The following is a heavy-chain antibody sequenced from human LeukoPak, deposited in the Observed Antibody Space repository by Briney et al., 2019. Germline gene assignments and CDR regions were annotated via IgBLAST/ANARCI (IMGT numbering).Heavy chain of an antibody. Sequence: GGSLRLSCAASGFTFSSYTMNWVREAPGKGLEWVSSISSGSSYIYYADSVKGRFTISRDNAKNSLYLQMNSLRAEDTAVYYCARDRSRGLLDAFAIWGQGTMVTVSS. CDR1: GFTFSSYT. D-gene: IGHD5-18*01. CDR2: ISSGSSYI. V-gene: IGHV3-21*01. J-gene: IGHJ3*02. CDR3: ARDRSRGLLDAFAI.